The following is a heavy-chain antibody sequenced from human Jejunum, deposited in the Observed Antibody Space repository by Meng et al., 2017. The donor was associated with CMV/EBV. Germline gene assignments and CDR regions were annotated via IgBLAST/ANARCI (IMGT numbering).Heavy chain of an antibody. Sequence: TFSSYAPQWIRQDPGKGLEWLEFIRHDGTTKYYANTVKGRFTISRDNSKNTMYLKMNTLRTEDTAVYYCAKDKIPVSPYYYGMDVWGQGTTVTVSS. CDR2: IRHDGTTK. V-gene: IGHV3-30*02. CDR1: TFSSYA. D-gene: IGHD2-21*01. CDR3: AKDKIPVSPYYYGMDV. J-gene: IGHJ6*02.